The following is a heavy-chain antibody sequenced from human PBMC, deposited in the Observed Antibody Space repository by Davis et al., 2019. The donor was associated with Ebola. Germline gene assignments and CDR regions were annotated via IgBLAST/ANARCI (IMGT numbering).Heavy chain of an antibody. CDR1: GGSISSSNW. J-gene: IGHJ6*02. Sequence: SETLSLTCAVSGGSISSSNWWSWVRQPPGKGLEWIGEIYHSGSTNYNPSLKSRVTISVDKYKKQFSLKLSSVTAADTAVYYCARSRAIPYYYYGMDVWGQGTTVTVSS. CDR2: IYHSGST. V-gene: IGHV4-4*02. CDR3: ARSRAIPYYYYGMDV. D-gene: IGHD5-24*01.